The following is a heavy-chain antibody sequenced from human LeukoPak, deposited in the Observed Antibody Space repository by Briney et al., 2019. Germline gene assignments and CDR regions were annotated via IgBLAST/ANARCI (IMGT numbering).Heavy chain of an antibody. CDR3: VRDQGAFDM. CDR2: IEQDASEK. Sequence: GGCLRLSCAGSGITLSSYWMSWVRRAPGKGVEWGANIEQDASEKYFVDSLRGRFTISRDNAKNSLFLQMNSLRAEDTAVYYCVRDQGAFDMWGHGTMVTVSS. V-gene: IGHV3-7*05. J-gene: IGHJ3*02. CDR1: GITLSSYW.